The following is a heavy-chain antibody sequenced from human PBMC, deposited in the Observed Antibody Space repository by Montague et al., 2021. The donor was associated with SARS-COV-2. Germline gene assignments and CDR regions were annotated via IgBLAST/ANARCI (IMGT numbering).Heavy chain of an antibody. CDR2: IFRSGAT. Sequence: SETLSLTCTVSGDSISDYYWSWIGQPPGMGLEWIGYIFRSGATNYNPPLKSRVIISLDTSKSQFSLRLSSVTAADTAIYYCARTSRGSRYFYGVDVWGQGTTVTVSS. CDR1: GDSISDYY. D-gene: IGHD3-10*01. V-gene: IGHV4-59*01. J-gene: IGHJ6*02. CDR3: ARTSRGSRYFYGVDV.